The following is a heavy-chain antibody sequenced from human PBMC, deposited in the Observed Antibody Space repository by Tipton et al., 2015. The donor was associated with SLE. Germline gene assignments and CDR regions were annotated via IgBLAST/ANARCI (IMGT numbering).Heavy chain of an antibody. CDR3: AGRGDLVVVTSYLDY. D-gene: IGHD2-21*02. J-gene: IGHJ4*02. V-gene: IGHV4-61*02. CDR1: GGSISSGGHY. CDR2: IHASGSSGST. Sequence: TLSLTCTVSGGSISSGGHYWSWIRQPAGKGLEWIGRIHASGSSGSTEYNPSLKSRATISVDPSNNQFSLRLTSVTAADTAVYYCAGRGDLVVVTSYLDYWGQGTLVSVSS.